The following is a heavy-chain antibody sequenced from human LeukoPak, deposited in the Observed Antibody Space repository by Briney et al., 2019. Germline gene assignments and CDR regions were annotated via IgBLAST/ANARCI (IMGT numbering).Heavy chain of an antibody. V-gene: IGHV3-33*01. CDR1: GFTFSSYG. J-gene: IGHJ4*02. CDR2: IWYDGSNK. Sequence: GRSLRLSCAASGFTFSSYGMHWVRQAPGKGLEWVAVIWYDGSNKYYADSVKGRFTISRDNSKNTLYLQMNSLRAEDTAVYYCARGLRQTIGYPLFDYWGQGALVTVSS. CDR3: ARGLRQTIGYPLFDY. D-gene: IGHD5-18*01.